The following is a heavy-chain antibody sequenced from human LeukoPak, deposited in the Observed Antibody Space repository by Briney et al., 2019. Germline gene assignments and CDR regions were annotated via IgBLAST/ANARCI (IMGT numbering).Heavy chain of an antibody. Sequence: ASVKVSCKASRGTFSKYAITWVRQAPGQGLEWMGWISPYNGDTRCVQKLQGRVTMTTDTSTTTAYMELRSLRFDDTAVYYCARAGSGSGWYFDYWGQGTLVTVSS. D-gene: IGHD6-19*01. CDR2: ISPYNGDT. V-gene: IGHV1-18*01. CDR1: RGTFSKYA. CDR3: ARAGSGSGWYFDY. J-gene: IGHJ4*02.